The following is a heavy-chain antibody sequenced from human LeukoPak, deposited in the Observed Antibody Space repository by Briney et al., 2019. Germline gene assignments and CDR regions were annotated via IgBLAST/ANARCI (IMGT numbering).Heavy chain of an antibody. V-gene: IGHV3-30*03. D-gene: IGHD3-16*01. J-gene: IGHJ4*02. CDR1: GFIFSSYG. CDR3: ALGGTYFDY. Sequence: GGSLRLSCAASGFIFSSYGIHWVRQAPGKGLEWVAVISFDGSNKYHADSVKGRFNISRDNSKNTLYLQMNSLRADDTAVYYCALGGTYFDYWGQGTLVTVSS. CDR2: ISFDGSNK.